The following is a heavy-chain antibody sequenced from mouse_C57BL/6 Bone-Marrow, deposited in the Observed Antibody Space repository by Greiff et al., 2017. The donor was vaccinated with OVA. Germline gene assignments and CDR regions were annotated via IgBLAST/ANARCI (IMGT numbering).Heavy chain of an antibody. V-gene: IGHV2-4*01. Sequence: VKLMESGPGLVQPSQSLSITCTVSGFSLTSYGVHWVRQPPGKGLEWLGVIWSGGSTDYNAAFISRLSISKDNSKSQVFFKMNSLQADDTAIYYCAKKDGYYWYFDVWGTGTTVTVSS. J-gene: IGHJ1*03. CDR3: AKKDGYYWYFDV. D-gene: IGHD2-3*01. CDR2: IWSGGST. CDR1: GFSLTSYG.